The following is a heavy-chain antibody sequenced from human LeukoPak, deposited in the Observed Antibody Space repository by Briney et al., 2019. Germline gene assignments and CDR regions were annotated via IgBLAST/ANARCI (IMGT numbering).Heavy chain of an antibody. D-gene: IGHD3-16*01. CDR1: GFTFSNFA. V-gene: IGHV3-23*01. Sequence: PGGSLRLSCAASGFTFSNFAMSWVRQAPGKGLQWVSAISDSGGGTFYADSVKGRFSISRDNSKNTLYLQMNSLRAEDTAVYYCAKVGVGWVAFEYWGQGTLVTLSS. CDR3: AKVGVGWVAFEY. J-gene: IGHJ4*02. CDR2: ISDSGGGT.